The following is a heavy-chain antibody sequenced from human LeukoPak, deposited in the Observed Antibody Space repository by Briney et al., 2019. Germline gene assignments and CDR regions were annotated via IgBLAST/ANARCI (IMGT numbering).Heavy chain of an antibody. CDR2: INWNGGST. CDR3: ARASVPGSGEVWVDAFDI. J-gene: IGHJ3*02. Sequence: PGGSLRLSCAASGFTFDNYGMSWVRHAPGKGLEWVSGINWNGGSTGYADSVKGRFTISRDNAKNSLYLQMNSLRAEDTALYYCARASVPGSGEVWVDAFDIWGQGTMVTVSS. V-gene: IGHV3-20*04. D-gene: IGHD1-26*01. CDR1: GFTFDNYG.